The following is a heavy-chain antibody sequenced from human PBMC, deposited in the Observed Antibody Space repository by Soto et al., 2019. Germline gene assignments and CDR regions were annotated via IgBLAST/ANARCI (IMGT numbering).Heavy chain of an antibody. D-gene: IGHD5-18*01. CDR2: INPNSGGT. CDR3: ARDAHIQLWFGIFDY. Sequence: ASVKVSCKASGYTFTGYYMHWVRQAPGQGLEWMGWINPNSGGTNYAQKFQGRVTMTRDTSISTAYMELSRLRCDDTAVYYCARDAHIQLWFGIFDYWGQGTLVTVSS. CDR1: GYTFTGYY. V-gene: IGHV1-2*02. J-gene: IGHJ4*02.